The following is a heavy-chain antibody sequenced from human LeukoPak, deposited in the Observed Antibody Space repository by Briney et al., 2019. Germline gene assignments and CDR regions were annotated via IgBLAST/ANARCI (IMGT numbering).Heavy chain of an antibody. D-gene: IGHD3-22*01. J-gene: IGHJ4*02. CDR1: GGSISSGGYY. CDR2: IYYSGST. V-gene: IGHV4-31*03. CDR3: ARLSLIVVVPDY. Sequence: SQTLSLTCTVSGGSISSGGYYWSWIRQHPGKGLEWIGYIYYSGSTYYNPSLKSRVTISVDTSKNQFSLKLSSVTAADTAVYYCARLSLIVVVPDYWGQGTLVTVSS.